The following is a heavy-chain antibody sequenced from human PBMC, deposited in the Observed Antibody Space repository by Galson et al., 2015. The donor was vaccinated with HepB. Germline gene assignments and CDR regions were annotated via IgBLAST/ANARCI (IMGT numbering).Heavy chain of an antibody. CDR3: ARIALKSACDAFDI. V-gene: IGHV1-69*02. Sequence: SVKVSCKASGGTFSSYTISWVRQAPGQGLEWMGRIIPILGIANYAQKFQGRVTITADKSTSTAYMELSSLRSEDTAVYYCARIALKSACDAFDIWGQGTMVTVSS. CDR1: GGTFSSYT. CDR2: IIPILGIA. J-gene: IGHJ3*02.